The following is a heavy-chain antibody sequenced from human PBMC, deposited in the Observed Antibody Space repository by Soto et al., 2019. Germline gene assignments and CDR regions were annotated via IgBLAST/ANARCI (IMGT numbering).Heavy chain of an antibody. J-gene: IGHJ3*02. D-gene: IGHD3-16*01. Sequence: DVQLVESGGGLLKPGGSLRLSCAASGFTFSYAWMNWVRQAPVKGLEWVGRIKSKTDGGTTDYAAPVKGRFTISRDDSNRTLYLQMNSLKTDETAVYYCTTDGPWGEEAFDIWGHGTMVTVSS. CDR3: TTDGPWGEEAFDI. CDR1: GFTFSYAW. CDR2: IKSKTDGGTT. V-gene: IGHV3-15*07.